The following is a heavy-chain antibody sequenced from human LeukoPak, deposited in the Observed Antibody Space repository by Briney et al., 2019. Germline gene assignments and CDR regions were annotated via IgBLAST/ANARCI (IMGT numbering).Heavy chain of an antibody. Sequence: GGSLRLSCAASGYTFSDAWMSWGRQAPGRGLEWVGRMKGKGDDGTIDYAAPVKGRLSISRDDSKNTLYLQMNSLNSDDTAVYYCTAGTGRSDFDYWGQGTLVTVSS. CDR3: TAGTGRSDFDY. J-gene: IGHJ4*02. CDR2: MKGKGDDGTI. V-gene: IGHV3-15*01. CDR1: GYTFSDAW. D-gene: IGHD3/OR15-3a*01.